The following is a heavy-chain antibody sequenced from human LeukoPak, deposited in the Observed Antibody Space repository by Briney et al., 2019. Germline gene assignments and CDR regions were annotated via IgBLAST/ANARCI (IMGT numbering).Heavy chain of an antibody. D-gene: IGHD1-26*01. CDR3: ARGSGSYHTAYMN. Sequence: GESLKISCKGSGYSFTSYWIGWVRPMPGQGLEWMGIIYPGDSDTRYSPSFQGQVTISADKSISTAYLQWSSLKASDTAMYYCARGSGSYHTAYMNWGQGSLVTVSS. CDR2: IYPGDSDT. J-gene: IGHJ4*02. CDR1: GYSFTSYW. V-gene: IGHV5-51*01.